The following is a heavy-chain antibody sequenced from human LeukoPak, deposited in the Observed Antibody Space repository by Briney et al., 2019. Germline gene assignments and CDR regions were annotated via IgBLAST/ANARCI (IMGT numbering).Heavy chain of an antibody. CDR1: GYRFTTYY. CDR2: VNPTTGGT. CDR3: ARDGRVTAAETGPKELVH. V-gene: IGHV1-46*01. J-gene: IGHJ1*01. Sequence: ASVKVSCKTSGYRFTTYYIHWVRQAPGQGLEWVGIVNPTTGGTSYAQRFQGRVTMTGDTSTSTVYMELSSLRSDDTAVYYCARDGRVTAAETGPKELVHWGQGTLLIVSS. D-gene: IGHD2-21*02.